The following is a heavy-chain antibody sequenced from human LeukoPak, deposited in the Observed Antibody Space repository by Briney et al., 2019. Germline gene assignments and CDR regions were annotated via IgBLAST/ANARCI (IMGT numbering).Heavy chain of an antibody. J-gene: IGHJ4*02. CDR2: ISWDGGST. CDR1: GFTFDDYA. Sequence: GGSLRLSCAASGFTFDDYAMHWVRQAPGKGLEWVSLISWDGGSTYYADSVKGRFTISRDNSKNTLYLQMNSLRAEDTAVYYCAKQSGPYGSGSYPFDYWGQGTLVTVSS. V-gene: IGHV3-43D*03. CDR3: AKQSGPYGSGSYPFDY. D-gene: IGHD3-10*01.